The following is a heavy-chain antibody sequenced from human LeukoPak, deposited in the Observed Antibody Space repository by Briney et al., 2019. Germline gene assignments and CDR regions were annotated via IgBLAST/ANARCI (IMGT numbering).Heavy chain of an antibody. CDR2: IRYDGSNK. J-gene: IGHJ4*02. CDR1: GFTFSSYG. Sequence: GSLRLSCAASGFTFSSYGMHWVRQAPGKGLEWVAFIRYDGSNKYYADSVKGRFTISRDNSKNTLYLQMNSLRAEDTAVYYCAGARYSSSWYSLPFDYWGQGTLVTVSS. D-gene: IGHD6-13*01. V-gene: IGHV3-30*02. CDR3: AGARYSSSWYSLPFDY.